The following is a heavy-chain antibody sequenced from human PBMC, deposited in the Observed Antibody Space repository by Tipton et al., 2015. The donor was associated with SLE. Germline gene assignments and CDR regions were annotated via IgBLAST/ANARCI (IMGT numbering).Heavy chain of an antibody. CDR3: ARDGDYTSSWSHFGGSFDI. J-gene: IGHJ3*02. V-gene: IGHV4-61*09. CDR1: GASIKSGSYF. Sequence: TLSLTCTVSGASIKSGSYFWTWIRQPAGKGLEWIGHISISGTTNYNPSLKSRVSISVDTSKNQFSLKLTSVTAADTAIYYCARDGDYTSSWSHFGGSFDIWGQGTMVTVSS. D-gene: IGHD6-13*01. CDR2: ISISGTT.